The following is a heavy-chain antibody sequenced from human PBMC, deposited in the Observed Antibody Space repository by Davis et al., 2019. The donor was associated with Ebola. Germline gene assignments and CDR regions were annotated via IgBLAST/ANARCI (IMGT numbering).Heavy chain of an antibody. CDR3: ASGNYDSSGYYFETYFDY. CDR2: IYSGGST. Sequence: GGSLRLSCAASGFTFSSYEMNWVRQAPGKGLEWVSVIYSGGSTYYADSVKGRFTISRHNSKNTLYLQMNSLRAEDTAVYYCASGNYDSSGYYFETYFDYWGQGTLVTVSS. V-gene: IGHV3-53*01. D-gene: IGHD3-22*01. J-gene: IGHJ4*02. CDR1: GFTFSSYE.